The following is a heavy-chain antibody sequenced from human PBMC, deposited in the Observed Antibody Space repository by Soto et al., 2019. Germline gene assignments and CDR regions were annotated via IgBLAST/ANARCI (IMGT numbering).Heavy chain of an antibody. CDR2: INHSGST. J-gene: IGHJ4*02. CDR3: ARGGMITFGGVIVKFDY. CDR1: GVSFSGYY. Sequence: SETLSLTCAVYGVSFSGYYWSWIRQPPGKGLEWIGEINHSGSTNYNPSLKSRVTISVDTSKNQFSLKLSSVTAADTAVYYCARGGMITFGGVIVKFDYWGQGTLVTVSS. V-gene: IGHV4-34*01. D-gene: IGHD3-16*02.